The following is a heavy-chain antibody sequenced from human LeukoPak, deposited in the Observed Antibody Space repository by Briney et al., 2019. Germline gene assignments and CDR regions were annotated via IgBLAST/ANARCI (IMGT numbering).Heavy chain of an antibody. CDR2: ISSSSNYR. CDR1: RFTFSSYS. Sequence: PGGALRLSCAASRFTFSSYSMNWVRQAPGKGLEWVSYISSSSNYRYYADSVKGRFTISRDNAKNSLYLQMNSLRAEDTAVYYCARDPPYSCGWLAHWGQGTLVTVSS. D-gene: IGHD6-19*01. CDR3: ARDPPYSCGWLAH. J-gene: IGHJ5*02. V-gene: IGHV3-21*01.